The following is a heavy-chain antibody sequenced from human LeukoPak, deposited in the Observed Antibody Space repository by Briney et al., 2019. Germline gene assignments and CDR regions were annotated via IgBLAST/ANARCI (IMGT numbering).Heavy chain of an antibody. CDR3: ARIASRTSKKFDY. J-gene: IGHJ4*02. CDR1: GFTFSSYA. V-gene: IGHV3-23*01. Sequence: GGLLRFSCAAAGFTFSSYAMRLVRQAPEKRLWYGSSFTGSGAGRYYGDSVKGRFTISRDNSKNTLYLQMNRLVADDTVEYYVARIASRTSKKFDYWTQGTLVTVSS. CDR2: FTGSGAGR.